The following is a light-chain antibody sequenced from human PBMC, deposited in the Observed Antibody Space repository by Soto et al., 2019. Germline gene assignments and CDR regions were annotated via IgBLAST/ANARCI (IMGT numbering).Light chain of an antibody. V-gene: IGLV2-8*01. CDR3: SSYAGNSNQV. CDR1: SSDVGGYNY. J-gene: IGLJ1*01. CDR2: EVN. Sequence: QSALTRPPSASGSPGQSVTISCTGTSSDVGGYNYVSWYQQHPGKAPKLMIYEVNKRPSGVPDRFSGSKSGNTASLTVSGLQAEDEADYYCSSYAGNSNQVFGTGTKLTVL.